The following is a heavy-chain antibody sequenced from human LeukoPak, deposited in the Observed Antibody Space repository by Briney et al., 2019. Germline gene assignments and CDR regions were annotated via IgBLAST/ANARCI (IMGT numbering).Heavy chain of an antibody. CDR3: AKDLNHMVRGVSQSN. J-gene: IGHJ4*02. CDR1: GFTFSSYA. D-gene: IGHD3-10*01. V-gene: IGHV3-23*01. Sequence: QSGGSLRLSCAASGFTFSSYAMSWVRQAPGKGLEWVSAISGSGGSTYYADSVKGRFTISRDNSKNTLYLQMNSLRAEDTALYYCAKDLNHMVRGVSQSNWGQGTLVTVSS. CDR2: ISGSGGST.